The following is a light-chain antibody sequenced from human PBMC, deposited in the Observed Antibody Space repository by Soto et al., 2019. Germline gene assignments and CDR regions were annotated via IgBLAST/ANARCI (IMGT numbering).Light chain of an antibody. Sequence: QSALTQPPSASGSPGQSVTISCTGTSTDIGAYNYVSWYQHHPGKAPKLMIFDVTKRPAGVPDRFSGSKSGNTASLTVSGLQADDEAASYCSSYAGSGTYVVFGGGTKLTVL. V-gene: IGLV2-8*01. J-gene: IGLJ2*01. CDR1: STDIGAYNY. CDR2: DVT. CDR3: SSYAGSGTYVV.